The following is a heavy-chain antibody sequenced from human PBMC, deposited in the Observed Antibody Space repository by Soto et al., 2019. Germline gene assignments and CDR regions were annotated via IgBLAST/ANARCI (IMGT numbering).Heavy chain of an antibody. Sequence: GASVKVSCKASGGTFSSYAISWVRQAPGQGLEWMGGIIPIFGTANYAQKFQGRVTITADESTSTAYMELSSLRSEDTAVYYCARGRITMIVDAFDIWGQGTMVTVSS. CDR1: GGTFSSYA. J-gene: IGHJ3*02. D-gene: IGHD3-22*01. CDR3: ARGRITMIVDAFDI. V-gene: IGHV1-69*13. CDR2: IIPIFGTA.